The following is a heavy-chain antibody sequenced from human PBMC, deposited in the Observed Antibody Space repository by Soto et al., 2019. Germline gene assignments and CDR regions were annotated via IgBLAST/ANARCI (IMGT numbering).Heavy chain of an antibody. Sequence: SETLSLTCTVSGGSISSYYWSWIRQPARKILEWIGYIYYSGITNYNPAIKGRVTISVDTYKIQFSLKLSSVTAADTAVYYCARSGSYYDILTGYYNWIDAWGQGTLVTVSS. D-gene: IGHD3-9*01. CDR2: IYYSGIT. J-gene: IGHJ5*02. CDR3: ARSGSYYDILTGYYNWIDA. V-gene: IGHV4-59*01. CDR1: GGSISSYY.